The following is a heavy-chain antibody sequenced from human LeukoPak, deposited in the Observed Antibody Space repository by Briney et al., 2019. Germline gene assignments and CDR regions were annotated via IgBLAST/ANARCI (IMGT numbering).Heavy chain of an antibody. D-gene: IGHD3-22*01. V-gene: IGHV3-30*14. CDR1: GFTFSSYA. CDR2: ISYDGSNK. Sequence: AGRSPRLSCAASGFTFSSYAMHWVRQAPGKGLEWVAVISYDGSNKYYADSVKGRFTISRDNSKNTLYLQMNSLGAEDTAVYYCARDYFDSSGYSYWGQGTLVTVSS. J-gene: IGHJ4*02. CDR3: ARDYFDSSGYSY.